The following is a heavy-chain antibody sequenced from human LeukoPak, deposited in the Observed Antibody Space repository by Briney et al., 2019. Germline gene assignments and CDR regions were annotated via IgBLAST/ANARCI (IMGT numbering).Heavy chain of an antibody. V-gene: IGHV3-74*01. D-gene: IGHD6-19*01. J-gene: IGHJ4*02. CDR2: VNPGGSIA. CDR1: GFTFNNYW. Sequence: PGGSLRLSCAASGFTFNNYWIHWARQAPGKGLGWVSRVNPGGSIANFADSVKGRFTISRDNSKNTLYLQMNSLRPEDTAVYYCAKEASSGNYRTSDYWGQGTLVTVSS. CDR3: AKEASSGNYRTSDY.